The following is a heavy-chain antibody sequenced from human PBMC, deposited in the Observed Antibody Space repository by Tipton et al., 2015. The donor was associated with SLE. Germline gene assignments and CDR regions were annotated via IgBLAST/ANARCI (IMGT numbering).Heavy chain of an antibody. CDR2: IYDGGST. CDR1: GGSISSFY. D-gene: IGHD6-13*01. J-gene: IGHJ6*02. V-gene: IGHV4-59*12. CDR3: ARDLGMTAKNAMDV. Sequence: TLSLTCTVSGGSISSFYWNWIRQPPGKGLEYIGYIYDGGSTKYNPSLKSRVTISVDTSKNQFSLKLSSVTAADTAVYYCARDLGMTAKNAMDVWGQGTTVTVTS.